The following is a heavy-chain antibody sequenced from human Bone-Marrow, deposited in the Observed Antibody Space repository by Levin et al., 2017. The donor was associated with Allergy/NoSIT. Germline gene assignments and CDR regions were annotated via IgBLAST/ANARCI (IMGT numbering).Heavy chain of an antibody. CDR1: GYNFIDYW. D-gene: IGHD2-21*02. V-gene: IGHV5-51*01. CDR3: ARHVTINFYYDSMNV. J-gene: IGHJ6*02. CDR2: IYPGDSDT. Sequence: GESLKISCKASGYNFIDYWIAWVRQMPGKGLEWMGIIYPGDSDTRYSPSFQGQVTISADKSKTTAYLQWSSLKASDTAMYYCARHVTINFYYDSMNVWGQGTTVTVSS.